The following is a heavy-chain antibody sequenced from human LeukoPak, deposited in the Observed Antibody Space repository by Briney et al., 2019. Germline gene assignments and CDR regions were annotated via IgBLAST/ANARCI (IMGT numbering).Heavy chain of an antibody. CDR2: VHGDGYSI. J-gene: IGHJ4*02. Sequence: GGSLRLSCAASGFPFSIYAMYWVRQAPGKGLVWVARVHGDGYSISYADSVRGRFTISRDNAKDTLYLHMNSLRPEDTAVYYCERAQVGAPTDFWGQGTLVTVSS. D-gene: IGHD1-26*01. CDR1: GFPFSIYA. CDR3: ERAQVGAPTDF. V-gene: IGHV3-74*01.